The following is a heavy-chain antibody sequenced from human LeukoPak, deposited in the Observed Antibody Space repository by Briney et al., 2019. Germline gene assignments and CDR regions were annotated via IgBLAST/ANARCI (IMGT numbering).Heavy chain of an antibody. D-gene: IGHD4-23*01. CDR3: AKVHRWEPYFDY. CDR1: GFTLDDYA. Sequence: PGGSLRLSCAASGFTLDDYAMHWVRQAPGKGLGWVSGISWNRGSIGYSDSVKGRFTISRDNAKNSLYTQMTSLRAEDTALYYCAKVHRWEPYFDYWGQGTLVTVSS. V-gene: IGHV3-9*01. J-gene: IGHJ4*02. CDR2: ISWNRGSI.